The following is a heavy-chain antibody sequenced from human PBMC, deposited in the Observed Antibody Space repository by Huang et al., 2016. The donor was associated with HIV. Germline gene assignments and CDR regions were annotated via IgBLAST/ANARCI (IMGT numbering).Heavy chain of an antibody. CDR2: IYGGGST. V-gene: IGHV3-53*02. CDR3: ARGMVRGVTLNWFDP. J-gene: IGHJ5*02. CDR1: GFTVSSNF. Sequence: EVQLVETGGGLIQPGGSLRLSCAASGFTVSSNFMSWVRQARGKGLGWFSFIYGGGSTYYADSVKGRFTISRDNSKNTLYLQMNSLRAEDTAVYYCARGMVRGVTLNWFDPWGQGTLVTVSS. D-gene: IGHD3-10*01.